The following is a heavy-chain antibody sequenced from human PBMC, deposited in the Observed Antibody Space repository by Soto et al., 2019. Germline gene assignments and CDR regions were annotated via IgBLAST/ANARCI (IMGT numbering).Heavy chain of an antibody. CDR1: GGSISSGGYY. CDR3: ARRCYDSSGYRYYYFDY. J-gene: IGHJ4*02. CDR2: IYYSGST. V-gene: IGHV4-31*03. Sequence: SETLSLTCTVSGGSISSGGYYWSWIRQHPGKGLEWIGYIYYSGSTYYNPSLKSRVTISVDTSKNQFSLKLSSVTAADTAVYYCARRCYDSSGYRYYYFDYWGQGTLVTVSS. D-gene: IGHD3-22*01.